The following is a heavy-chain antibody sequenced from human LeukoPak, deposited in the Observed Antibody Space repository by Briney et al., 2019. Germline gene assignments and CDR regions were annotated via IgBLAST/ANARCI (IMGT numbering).Heavy chain of an antibody. D-gene: IGHD2-2*02. CDR2: IIPMFGTA. CDR1: GGTFSTYA. CDR3: ARDPCSTSCYRGGYYYYYMDV. J-gene: IGHJ6*03. Sequence: SVKVSCKASGGTFSTYAISWVRQAPGQGLEWMGGIIPMFGTANYAQKFQGRVTITADESTNTAHMELSSLRSEDTAVHYCARDPCSTSCYRGGYYYYYMDVWGKGTTVTVSS. V-gene: IGHV1-69*01.